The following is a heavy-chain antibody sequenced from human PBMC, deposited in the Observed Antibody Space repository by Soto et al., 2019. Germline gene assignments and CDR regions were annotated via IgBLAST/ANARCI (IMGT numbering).Heavy chain of an antibody. CDR1: AFTFSNYA. J-gene: IGHJ4*02. D-gene: IGHD3-22*01. CDR3: AKDPADEASPLIVLPPGY. Sequence: GGSLRLSCAASAFTFSNYAMSWVRQAPGRGLEWVSGITGSGGRTYYADSVKGRFTISRDNFKNTLYLEMNSLRAEDTAVYYCAKDPADEASPLIVLPPGYCGQGPLVTVYS. CDR2: ITGSGGRT. V-gene: IGHV3-23*01.